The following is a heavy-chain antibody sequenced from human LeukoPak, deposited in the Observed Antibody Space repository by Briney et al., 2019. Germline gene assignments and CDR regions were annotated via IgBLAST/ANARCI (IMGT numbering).Heavy chain of an antibody. CDR2: ISSSSSTI. J-gene: IGHJ5*02. D-gene: IGHD6-19*01. V-gene: IGHV3-48*01. Sequence: GGSLRLSCAASGFTFSSYSMNWVRQAPGKGLEWVSYISSSSSTIYYADSVKGRFTVSRDNAKNSLYLQMNSLRAEDTAVYYCATGPPTQWLEMSWGQGTLVTVSS. CDR3: ATGPPTQWLEMS. CDR1: GFTFSSYS.